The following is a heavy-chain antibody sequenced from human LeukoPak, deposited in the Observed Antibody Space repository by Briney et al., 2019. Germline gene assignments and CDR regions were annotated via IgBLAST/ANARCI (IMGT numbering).Heavy chain of an antibody. CDR3: ARDHDYGDYGNWFDP. D-gene: IGHD4-17*01. Sequence: PSETLSLTCAVSGGSISSGGYSWSWIRQPPGKGLEWIGYIYYSGSTYYNPSLKSRVTISVDTSKNQFSLKLSSVTAADTAVYYCARDHDYGDYGNWFDPWGQGTLVTVSS. J-gene: IGHJ5*02. V-gene: IGHV4-31*11. CDR1: GGSISSGGYS. CDR2: IYYSGST.